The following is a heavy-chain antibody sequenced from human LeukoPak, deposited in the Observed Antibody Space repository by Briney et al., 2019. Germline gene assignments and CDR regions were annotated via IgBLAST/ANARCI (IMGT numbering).Heavy chain of an antibody. CDR1: GFTFSSYW. CDR2: IKQDGSEK. CDR3: AKVGGLQTDFDY. V-gene: IGHV3-7*03. J-gene: IGHJ4*02. D-gene: IGHD3-16*01. Sequence: GGSLRLPCAASGFTFSSYWMSWVRQAPGKGLEWVANIKQDGSEKYYVDSVKGRFTISRDNAKNSLYLQMNSLRADDTAVYYCAKVGGLQTDFDYWGQGTLVTVSS.